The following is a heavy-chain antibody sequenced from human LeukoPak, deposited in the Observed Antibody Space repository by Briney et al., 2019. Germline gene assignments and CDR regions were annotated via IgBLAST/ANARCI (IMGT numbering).Heavy chain of an antibody. CDR2: ISGSGGRT. CDR1: GFTFRDYA. Sequence: GGSLRLSCGASGFTFRDYAMSWARQAPGKGLEWVAGISGSGGRTYYADSVKGRFTISSDRFKNTLYLQMNSLRAEDTAVYYCAKDRAIYGVVIRLDDKWGQGTLVTVSS. V-gene: IGHV3-23*01. J-gene: IGHJ4*02. CDR3: AKDRAIYGVVIRLDDK. D-gene: IGHD3-3*01.